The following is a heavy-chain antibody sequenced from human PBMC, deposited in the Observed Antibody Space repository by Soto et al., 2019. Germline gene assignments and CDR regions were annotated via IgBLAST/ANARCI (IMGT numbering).Heavy chain of an antibody. CDR2: IYYSGST. V-gene: IGHV4-39*01. CDR1: GGSISSSSYY. D-gene: IGHD3-10*01. Sequence: QLQLQESGPGLVKPSETLSLTCTVSGGSISSSSYYWGWIRQPPGKGLEWIGSIYYSGSTYYNPSLKSRVPLSVDTSKNQFALKLSSVTAADTAVYYCARLKYDGSGSYSRFWWFVPWGQGTLVTVSS. CDR3: ARLKYDGSGSYSRFWWFVP. J-gene: IGHJ5*02.